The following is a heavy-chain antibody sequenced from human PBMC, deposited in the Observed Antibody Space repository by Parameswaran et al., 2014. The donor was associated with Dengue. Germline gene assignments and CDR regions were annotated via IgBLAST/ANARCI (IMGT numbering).Heavy chain of an antibody. J-gene: IGHJ4*02. CDR3: ARSWSGAYSYAYGY. Sequence: WIRQPPGKGLEWIGYIYYSATTYYNPLKSRVSISVDTSKNQFSLNLDSVTAADTAVYYCARSWSGAYSYAYGYWGQGTLGTVSS. CDR2: IYYSATT. D-gene: IGHD5-18*01. V-gene: IGHV4-31*02.